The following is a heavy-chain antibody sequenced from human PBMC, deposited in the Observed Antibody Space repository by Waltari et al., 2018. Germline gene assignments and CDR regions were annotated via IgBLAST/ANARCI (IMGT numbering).Heavy chain of an antibody. CDR1: GFTFSSYA. CDR2: ISYDGSNK. CDR3: ARGKREFIGGYINGYHFDY. Sequence: QVQLVESGGGVVQPGRSLRLSCAASGFTFSSYAMHWVRQAPGKGLEWVAVISYDGSNKYYADSVKGRFTISRDNSKNTLYLQMNSLRAEDTAVYYCARGKREFIGGYINGYHFDYWGQGTLVTVSS. V-gene: IGHV3-30-3*01. D-gene: IGHD5-18*01. J-gene: IGHJ4*02.